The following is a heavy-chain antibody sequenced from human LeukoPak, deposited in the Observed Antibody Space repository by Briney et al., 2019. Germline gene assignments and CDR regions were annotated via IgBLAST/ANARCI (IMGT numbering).Heavy chain of an antibody. V-gene: IGHV1-2*02. CDR2: MNPNNGGA. Sequence: ASAKVSCKASGYTFTGYYMHWVRQAPGQGLEWMGWMNPNNGGAHYAQKFQGRVTMTRETSISTAYMEPSRLRSDDTAVYYCARYCSSTSCSAFFDPWGQGTLVTVSS. CDR3: ARYCSSTSCSAFFDP. CDR1: GYTFTGYY. J-gene: IGHJ5*02. D-gene: IGHD2-2*01.